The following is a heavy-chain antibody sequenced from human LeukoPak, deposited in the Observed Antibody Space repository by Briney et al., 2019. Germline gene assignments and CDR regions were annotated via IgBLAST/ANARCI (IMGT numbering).Heavy chain of an antibody. CDR1: GFTFSNYA. Sequence: GGSLRLSCAASGFTFSNYAMSWVRQAPGKGLEWVSAISGSGDNTYYADSVKGRFTVSRDNSKNTLYLQMNSLRAEDTAVYYCAELGITMIGGVWGKGTTVTISS. D-gene: IGHD3-10*02. CDR3: AELGITMIGGV. V-gene: IGHV3-23*01. J-gene: IGHJ6*04. CDR2: ISGSGDNT.